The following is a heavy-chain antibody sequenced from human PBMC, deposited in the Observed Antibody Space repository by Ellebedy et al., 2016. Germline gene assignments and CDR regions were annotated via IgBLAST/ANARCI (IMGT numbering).Heavy chain of an antibody. Sequence: GESLKIPCAAPGFTFSRSGMHWVRLAPGKGLEWVAILWLDGSKEYYADSEKGRFTISRDNSKKTLYMQMNSLSAEDTAVYYCARDKNTGYIDYWGQGALVTVSS. CDR3: ARDKNTGYIDY. CDR2: LWLDGSKE. J-gene: IGHJ4*02. V-gene: IGHV3-33*01. CDR1: GFTFSRSG. D-gene: IGHD2-8*02.